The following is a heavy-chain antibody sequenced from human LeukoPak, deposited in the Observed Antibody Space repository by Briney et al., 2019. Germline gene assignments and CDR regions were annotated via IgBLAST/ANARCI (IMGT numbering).Heavy chain of an antibody. Sequence: PGGSLRLSCAASGFTFSSYKMNWVRQAPGKGLEWVSSISSSSSYIYYADSVRGRFTISRDNAKNSLYLQMNSLRAEDTAVYYCARSYQLLIDYWGQGTLVTVSS. J-gene: IGHJ4*02. CDR2: ISSSSSYI. D-gene: IGHD2-2*01. CDR1: GFTFSSYK. V-gene: IGHV3-21*01. CDR3: ARSYQLLIDY.